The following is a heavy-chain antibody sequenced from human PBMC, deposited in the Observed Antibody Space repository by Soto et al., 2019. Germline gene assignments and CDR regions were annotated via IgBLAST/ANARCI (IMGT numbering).Heavy chain of an antibody. CDR3: ATDYSSRFLAVAGPSNWFDP. J-gene: IGHJ5*02. D-gene: IGHD6-19*01. CDR1: GYTLTELS. Sequence: ASVKVSCKVSGYTLTELSMHWVRQAPGKGLEWMGGFDPEDGETIYAQKFQGRVTMTEDTSTDTAYMELSSLRSEDTAVYYCATDYSSRFLAVAGPSNWFDPWGQGTLVTVSS. CDR2: FDPEDGET. V-gene: IGHV1-24*01.